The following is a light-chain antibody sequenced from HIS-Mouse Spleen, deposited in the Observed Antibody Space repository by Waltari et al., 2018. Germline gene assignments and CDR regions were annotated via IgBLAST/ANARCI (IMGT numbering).Light chain of an antibody. CDR2: GNS. CDR1: SSNIGAGYD. J-gene: IGLJ3*02. Sequence: QSVLTQPPSVSGAPGQRVTISCTGSSSNIGAGYDVHWYQHFPGTATKLLIYGNSSRPSGFPDRVSCAKSGTSASLAITGLQAEDEADYYCQSYDSSLSGWVFGGGTKLTVL. CDR3: QSYDSSLSGWV. V-gene: IGLV1-40*01.